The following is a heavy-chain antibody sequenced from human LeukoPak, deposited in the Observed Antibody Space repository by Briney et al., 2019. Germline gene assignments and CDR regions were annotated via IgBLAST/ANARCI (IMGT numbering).Heavy chain of an antibody. D-gene: IGHD4-11*01. J-gene: IGHJ5*02. CDR1: GYTLTELS. V-gene: IGHV1-24*01. CDR3: ATVRIDEDYPHNWFDP. CDR2: FDPEDCET. Sequence: ASVKVSCKVSGYTLTELSMHWVRQAPGKGLEWMGGFDPEDCETIYAQKFQGRVTMTEDTSTDTAYMELSSLRSEDTAVYYCATVRIDEDYPHNWFDPWGQGTLVTVSS.